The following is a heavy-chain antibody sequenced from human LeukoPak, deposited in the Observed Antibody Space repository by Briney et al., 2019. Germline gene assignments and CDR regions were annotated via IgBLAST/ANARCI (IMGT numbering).Heavy chain of an antibody. Sequence: GSLRLSCAASGFTFSNYDMSWVRQAPGKGLEWVSSISDSGGSTYYADSVKGRFTIPRDNSKNTLYLQMTNLRAADTAVYYCAKDLSRAVAADWFDPWDQGSLVTVSS. CDR3: AKDLSRAVAADWFDP. CDR1: GFTFSNYD. D-gene: IGHD6-19*01. V-gene: IGHV3-23*01. J-gene: IGHJ5*02. CDR2: ISDSGGST.